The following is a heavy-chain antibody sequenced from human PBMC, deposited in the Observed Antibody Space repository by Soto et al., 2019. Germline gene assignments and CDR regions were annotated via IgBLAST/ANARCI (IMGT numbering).Heavy chain of an antibody. Sequence: GASVKVSCKASGYTFTGYYMHWVRQAPGQGLEWMGWINPNSGGTNYAQKFQGRVTMTRDTSISTAYMELSSLRSEDTAVYYCARVMTVQAFDIWGQGTMVTVSS. D-gene: IGHD4-17*01. V-gene: IGHV1-2*02. CDR3: ARVMTVQAFDI. J-gene: IGHJ3*02. CDR2: INPNSGGT. CDR1: GYTFTGYY.